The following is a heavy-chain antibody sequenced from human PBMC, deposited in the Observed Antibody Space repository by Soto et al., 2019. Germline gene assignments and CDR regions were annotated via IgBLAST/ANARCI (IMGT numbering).Heavy chain of an antibody. Sequence: QVQVVQSGDEVKKPGASVKVSCKASGYTFTNYGFSWVRQAPGQGLEWMGWISGYNGNTKYAEKFQGRVTMTTDTSRKTAERALGTLTSDDGAVYSGRGAGPAPPHPSPMGVGGLGTAVIFSS. J-gene: IGHJ6*02. CDR2: ISGYNGNT. V-gene: IGHV1-18*01. CDR3: RGAGPAPPHPSPMGV. CDR1: GYTFTNYG. D-gene: IGHD3-10*01.